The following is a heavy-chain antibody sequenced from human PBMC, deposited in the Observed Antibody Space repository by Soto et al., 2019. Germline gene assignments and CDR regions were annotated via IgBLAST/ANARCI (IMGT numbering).Heavy chain of an antibody. Sequence: GGSLRLSCAASGFPVSSNYMSWVRQAPGKGLEWVSVIYSGGSTYFADSVKDRFSISRDNSKNTLHLQMNSLRAEDSAVYYCAREGRPWGQGTLVTVSS. J-gene: IGHJ5*02. CDR1: GFPVSSNY. V-gene: IGHV3-66*01. CDR3: AREGRP. CDR2: IYSGGST. D-gene: IGHD2-15*01.